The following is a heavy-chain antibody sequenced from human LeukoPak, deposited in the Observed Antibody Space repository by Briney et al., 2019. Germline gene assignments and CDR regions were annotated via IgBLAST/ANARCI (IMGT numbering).Heavy chain of an antibody. Sequence: SQTLSLACAISGNSVSSNSVTWNWIRQSPSRGLEWLGRTYYRSTWYNDYAVSVRGRITVNPDTSKNQFSLHLNSVTPEDTAVYYCARRLTQYDCFDPWGQGILVTVSS. D-gene: IGHD2-2*01. V-gene: IGHV6-1*01. CDR2: TYYRSTWYN. CDR1: GNSVSSNSVT. J-gene: IGHJ5*02. CDR3: ARRLTQYDCFDP.